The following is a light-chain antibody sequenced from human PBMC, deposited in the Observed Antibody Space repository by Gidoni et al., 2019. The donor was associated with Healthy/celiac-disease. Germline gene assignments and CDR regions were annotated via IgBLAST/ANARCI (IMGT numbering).Light chain of an antibody. CDR1: QAISNY. CDR2: DAS. CDR3: QQYANLPLFT. V-gene: IGKV1-33*01. Sequence: IQMIQSPSSLSASVGDRVTITCQASQAISNYLNWYQQKPGKAPKLLIYDASNLETGVPSRFSGSGSGTDFTFTISSLQPEDIATYSCQQYANLPLFTFGPRTKVDI. J-gene: IGKJ3*01.